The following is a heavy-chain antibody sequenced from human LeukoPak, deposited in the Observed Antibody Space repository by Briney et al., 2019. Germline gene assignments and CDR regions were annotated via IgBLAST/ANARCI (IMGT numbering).Heavy chain of an antibody. Sequence: GESLTISCKGSGYSFSSYWVGWVRQMPGKGLEWVGIIYPGDSDTRYSPSFQGQVTISADKSISTAYLQWSSLKASDTAMYYCARRTYGDYSGFDYWGQGTLVTVSS. V-gene: IGHV5-51*01. D-gene: IGHD4-17*01. CDR2: IYPGDSDT. CDR3: ARRTYGDYSGFDY. CDR1: GYSFSSYW. J-gene: IGHJ4*02.